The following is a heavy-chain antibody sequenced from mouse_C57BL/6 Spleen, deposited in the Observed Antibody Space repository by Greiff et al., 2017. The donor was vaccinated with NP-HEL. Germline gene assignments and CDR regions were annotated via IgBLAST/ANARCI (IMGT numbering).Heavy chain of an antibody. CDR2: IHPNSGST. V-gene: IGHV1-64*01. D-gene: IGHD1-1*01. CDR1: GYTFTSYW. Sequence: QVQLQQSGAELVKPGASVKLSCKASGYTFTSYWMHWVKQRPGQGLEWIGMIHPNSGSTNYNEKFKSKATLTVDKSSSTAYMQLSSLTSEDSAVYYCARSYGSKEDYFDYWGQGTTLTVSS. J-gene: IGHJ2*01. CDR3: ARSYGSKEDYFDY.